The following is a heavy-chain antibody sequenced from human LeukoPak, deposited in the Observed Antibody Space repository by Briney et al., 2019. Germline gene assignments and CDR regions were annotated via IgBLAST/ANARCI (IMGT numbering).Heavy chain of an antibody. J-gene: IGHJ3*02. CDR2: IYFSGST. Sequence: SETRSLTCTISGGSISSYYWSWIRQPPGKGLEWIGYIYFSGSTNYNPSLKSRVTISVDTSKNQFSLKLTSVTAADTAVYYCARRKSTQQLVQLGAFDIWGQGTMVTVSS. V-gene: IGHV4-59*08. CDR3: ARRKSTQQLVQLGAFDI. D-gene: IGHD6-13*01. CDR1: GGSISSYY.